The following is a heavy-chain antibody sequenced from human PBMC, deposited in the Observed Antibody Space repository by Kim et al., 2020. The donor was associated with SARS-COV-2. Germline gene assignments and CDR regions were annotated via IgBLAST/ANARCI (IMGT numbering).Heavy chain of an antibody. V-gene: IGHV4-31*03. D-gene: IGHD3-10*01. J-gene: IGHJ5*02. CDR3: ARVGNYYGSGSSPHWFDP. CDR1: GGSISSGGYY. CDR2: IYYSGST. Sequence: SETLSLTCTVSGGSISSGGYYWSWIRQHPGKGLEWIGYIYYSGSTYYNPSLKSRVTISVDTSKNQFSLKLSSVTAADTAVYYCARVGNYYGSGSSPHWFDPWGQGTLVTVSS.